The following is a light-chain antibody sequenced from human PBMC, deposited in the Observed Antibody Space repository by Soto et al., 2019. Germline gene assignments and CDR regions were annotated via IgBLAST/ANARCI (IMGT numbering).Light chain of an antibody. Sequence: DIQMTQSPSSLSVSVGDTVTITCRASQGISHYLAWYQQRPGKVPKLLIHTASILQSGVSSRFSASGSGTDFTLTISSLQPEDVATYYCQKYDRVPWTFGRGTKVEIK. CDR3: QKYDRVPWT. V-gene: IGKV1-27*01. CDR1: QGISHY. CDR2: TAS. J-gene: IGKJ1*01.